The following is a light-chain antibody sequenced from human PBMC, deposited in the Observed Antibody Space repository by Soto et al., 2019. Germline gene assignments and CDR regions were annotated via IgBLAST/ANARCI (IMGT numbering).Light chain of an antibody. CDR1: QSVSSN. CDR3: QQYNNWPPLT. V-gene: IGKV3-15*01. Sequence: EIVMTQSPGTLSVSPGERATLSCRASQSVSSNLAWYQQKPGQAPRLLIYGASTRATGIPARFSGSGSGTEFTLTISSLQSEDFAVYYCQQYNNWPPLTFGGGTKAEIK. J-gene: IGKJ4*01. CDR2: GAS.